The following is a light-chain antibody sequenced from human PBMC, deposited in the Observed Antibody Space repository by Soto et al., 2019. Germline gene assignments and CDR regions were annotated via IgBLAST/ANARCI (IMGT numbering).Light chain of an antibody. V-gene: IGKV3-15*01. CDR3: QQYNNWLTWT. CDR2: GAS. Sequence: EIVMTQSPATLSVSPGERATLSCRASQSVSSNLAWYQQKPGQGPRLLIFGASTRATGIPARFSGSGSGTEFTLTISSLQSEDVGVYFCQQYNNWLTWTFGQGTKVEIK. CDR1: QSVSSN. J-gene: IGKJ1*01.